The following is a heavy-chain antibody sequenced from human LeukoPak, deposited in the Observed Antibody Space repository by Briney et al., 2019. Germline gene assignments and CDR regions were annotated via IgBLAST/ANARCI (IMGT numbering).Heavy chain of an antibody. V-gene: IGHV4-59*01. Sequence: SETLSLTCTVSGGSISSYYWSWIRQPPGKGLDWIGHIYYSGSTNYNPSLKSRVTISVDTSKNQFSLKLSSVTAADTAVYYCARSSYTYYGSGSYLYYFDYWGQGTLVTVSS. CDR2: IYYSGST. CDR3: ARSSYTYYGSGSYLYYFDY. J-gene: IGHJ4*02. D-gene: IGHD3-10*01. CDR1: GGSISSYY.